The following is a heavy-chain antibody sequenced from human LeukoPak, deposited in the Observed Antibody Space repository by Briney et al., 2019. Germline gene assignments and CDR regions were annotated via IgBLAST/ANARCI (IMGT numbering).Heavy chain of an antibody. D-gene: IGHD3-3*02. CDR2: ITPKSGDT. Sequence: ASVKVSCKASGYTFSDFYIHWVRQGPGQGLAYVGWITPKSGDTYSPQRFQGRVTMTRDASISTAYMELSSLRSDDTAVYFCARVRLADERAWAYWGQGTLVTVSS. CDR3: ARVRLADERAWAY. J-gene: IGHJ4*02. V-gene: IGHV1-2*02. CDR1: GYTFSDFY.